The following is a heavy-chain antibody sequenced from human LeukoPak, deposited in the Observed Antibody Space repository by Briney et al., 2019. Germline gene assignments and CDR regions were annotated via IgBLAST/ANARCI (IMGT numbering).Heavy chain of an antibody. CDR2: INSKSGGT. J-gene: IGHJ3*02. CDR1: GYTFSGYY. V-gene: IGHV1-2*02. D-gene: IGHD3-22*01. Sequence: ASVKVSCKASGYTFSGYYVHWVRQAPGQGIEWMGWINSKSGGTNYAQKFQGRVAMTRDTSISTAYMELSRLRSGDTAVYYCARGGDYYDSSGYYDDAFDIWVQGTMVTVSS. CDR3: ARGGDYYDSSGYYDDAFDI.